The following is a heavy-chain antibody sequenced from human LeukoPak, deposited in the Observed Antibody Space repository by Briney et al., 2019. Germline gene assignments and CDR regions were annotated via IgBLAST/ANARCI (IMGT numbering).Heavy chain of an antibody. Sequence: GGSLRLSCAASGFTFNNYAMSSVRQALGKGLERVSAISGSGGRTYYADSVKGRFTISGANSKNTRYLQMNTRRAEDTAVYYCAKDFGHVWGKGTTVTVSS. CDR1: GFTFNNYA. J-gene: IGHJ6*04. D-gene: IGHD3-10*01. CDR2: ISGSGGRT. CDR3: AKDFGHV. V-gene: IGHV3-23*01.